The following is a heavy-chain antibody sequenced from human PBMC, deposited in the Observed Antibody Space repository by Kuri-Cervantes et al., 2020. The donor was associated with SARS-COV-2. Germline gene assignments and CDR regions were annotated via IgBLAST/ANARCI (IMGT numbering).Heavy chain of an antibody. CDR1: GFSFSSYA. Sequence: GGSLRLSCAASGFSFSSYAMHWVRQAPGKRLEWVSGISGSGGSTYYADSVKGRFTISRDNSKNTLYLQMNSLRAEDTAVYYCAKGGMTTVTALDWYFDLWGRGTLVTVSS. J-gene: IGHJ2*01. CDR3: AKGGMTTVTALDWYFDL. V-gene: IGHV3-23*01. D-gene: IGHD4-17*01. CDR2: ISGSGGST.